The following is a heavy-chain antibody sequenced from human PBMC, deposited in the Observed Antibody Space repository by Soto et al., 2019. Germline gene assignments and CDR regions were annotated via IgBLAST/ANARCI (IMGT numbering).Heavy chain of an antibody. CDR1: GGSVRAPDW. D-gene: IGHD1-1*01. Sequence: PSETLSLTCTLSGGSVRAPDWWNWVRQSPDKGLEWIAEVHISGHSNYNPSLRSRVSVSIDSSKNQFYLNLNSVTAADTAIYYCAGVRQGCSANNCYFDPWGQGTQVTVSS. V-gene: IGHV4-4*02. CDR3: AGVRQGCSANNCYFDP. CDR2: VHISGHS. J-gene: IGHJ5*01.